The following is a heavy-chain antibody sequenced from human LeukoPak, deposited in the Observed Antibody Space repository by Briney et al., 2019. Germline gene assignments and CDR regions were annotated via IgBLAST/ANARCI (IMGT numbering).Heavy chain of an antibody. D-gene: IGHD3-10*01. CDR2: IYYSGST. CDR1: GGSISSYY. Sequence: SETLSLTCTVSGGSISSYYRSWIRQPPGKGLKWIGYIYYSGSTNYNPSLKSRVTISVDTSKNQFSLRLNSVTAADTAVYYCAREGTMVRGLAFDIWGQGTMVTVSS. CDR3: AREGTMVRGLAFDI. J-gene: IGHJ3*02. V-gene: IGHV4-59*01.